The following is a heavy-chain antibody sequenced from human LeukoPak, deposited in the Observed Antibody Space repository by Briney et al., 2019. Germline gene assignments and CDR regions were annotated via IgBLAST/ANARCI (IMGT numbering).Heavy chain of an antibody. Sequence: GGSLRLSCAASGFTFDDYAMHWVRQAPGKGLEWVSGISWNSGSIGYADSVKGRFTISRDNAKNSLYLQMNSLRAEDMALYYCARAGTGTTAFDIWGQGTMVTVSS. CDR2: ISWNSGSI. CDR3: ARAGTGTTAFDI. V-gene: IGHV3-9*03. D-gene: IGHD1-7*01. J-gene: IGHJ3*02. CDR1: GFTFDDYA.